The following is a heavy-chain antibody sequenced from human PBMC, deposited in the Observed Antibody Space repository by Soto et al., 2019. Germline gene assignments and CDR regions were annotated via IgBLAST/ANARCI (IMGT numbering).Heavy chain of an antibody. CDR3: ARVGRDGYNSVFPTDY. D-gene: IGHD5-12*01. CDR2: IYYSGST. V-gene: IGHV4-59*01. CDR1: GGSISSYY. J-gene: IGHJ4*02. Sequence: SETLSLTCTVSGGSISSYYWSWIRQPPGKGLEWIGYIYYSGSTNYNPSLKSRVTISVDTSKNQFSLKLSSVTAADTAVYYCARVGRDGYNSVFPTDYWGQGTLVTVSS.